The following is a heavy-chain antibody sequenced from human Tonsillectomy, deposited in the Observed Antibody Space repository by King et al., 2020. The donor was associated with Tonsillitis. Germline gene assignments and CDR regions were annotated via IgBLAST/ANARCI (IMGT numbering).Heavy chain of an antibody. J-gene: IGHJ4*02. CDR3: ATNPLGYCSGGVCYSFDF. CDR2: IITTFGTT. Sequence: QLVQSGAEVKKPGSSVKVSCKASGGIFRSYGISWVRQAPGQGLEWMGGIITTFGTTNYAQKFQGSVTITADESTTAAYMELPGVTFEDTAVYYCATNPLGYCSGGVCYSFDFWGQGTLVTVSS. D-gene: IGHD2-8*02. CDR1: GGIFRSYG. V-gene: IGHV1-69*01.